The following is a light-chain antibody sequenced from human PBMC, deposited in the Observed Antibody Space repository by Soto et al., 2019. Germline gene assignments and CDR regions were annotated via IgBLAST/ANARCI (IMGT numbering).Light chain of an antibody. V-gene: IGKV1-5*03. J-gene: IGKJ2*01. CDR2: KAS. Sequence: DIQMTQSPSTLSASVGDRVTITCRASQIISSGLAWYQQKPGKAPKLLIYKASNLESGVPSRFSGSESGTEFTLTISSLQPDDFATYYCQQYSSHPFTFGQGTNLEIK. CDR1: QIISSG. CDR3: QQYSSHPFT.